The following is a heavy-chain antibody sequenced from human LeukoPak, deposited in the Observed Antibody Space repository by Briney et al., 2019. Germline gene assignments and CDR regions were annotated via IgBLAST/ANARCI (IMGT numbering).Heavy chain of an antibody. D-gene: IGHD6-13*01. Sequence: ASVKVSCKTSGYTFTSYGIRWVRQAPGQGREWMGWIGAYNGNTNYAQKLQGRVTMTTDTSTRTAYMELRRLRSDDTAMYYCARDAPIAAAGPRGYYYYGMDVWGQGTTVTVSS. CDR3: ARDAPIAAAGPRGYYYYGMDV. V-gene: IGHV1-18*01. CDR2: IGAYNGNT. J-gene: IGHJ6*02. CDR1: GYTFTSYG.